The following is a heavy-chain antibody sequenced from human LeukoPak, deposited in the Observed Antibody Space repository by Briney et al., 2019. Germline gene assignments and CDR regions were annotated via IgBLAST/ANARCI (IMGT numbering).Heavy chain of an antibody. CDR3: ARETGSGYHQTDAFDI. CDR2: FNSDTSRP. V-gene: IGHV3-74*01. D-gene: IGHD3-22*01. Sequence: GGSLRPSWAPPGFGLMDTWMHWSGQVPGKGWVWASGFNSDTSRPSYADSVKGRFTISRDNAKNTLYLQMNSLRAEDTALYYCARETGSGYHQTDAFDIWGQGTTVTVSS. CDR1: GFGLMDTW. J-gene: IGHJ3*02.